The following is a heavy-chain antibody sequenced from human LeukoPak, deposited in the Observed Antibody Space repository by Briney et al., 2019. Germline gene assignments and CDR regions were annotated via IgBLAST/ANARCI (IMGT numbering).Heavy chain of an antibody. CDR1: GGSISSYY. CDR3: ARDFCSGGSCYSYFHY. Sequence: PSETLSLTCTVSGGSISSYYWSWIRQPPGKGLEWIGCIYYSGGTNYNPSLKSRVTISVDTSKNQFSLKLSSVTAADTAVYYCARDFCSGGSCYSYFHYWGQGTLVTVSS. CDR2: IYYSGGT. J-gene: IGHJ4*02. V-gene: IGHV4-59*01. D-gene: IGHD2-15*01.